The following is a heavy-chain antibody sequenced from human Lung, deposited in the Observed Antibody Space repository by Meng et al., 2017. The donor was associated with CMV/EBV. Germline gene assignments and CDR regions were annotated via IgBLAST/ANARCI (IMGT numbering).Heavy chain of an antibody. CDR3: ERDATIFGVVDPYYYGMDV. D-gene: IGHD3-3*01. J-gene: IGHJ6*02. V-gene: IGHV4-39*02. Sequence: SETLSLXXTVSGGSISSSSYYWGWIRQPPGKGLEWIGSIYYSGSTYYNPSLKSRVTISVDTSQNQFSLKLSSVTAADTAVYYCERDATIFGVVDPYYYGMDVWGQGXTVTVSS. CDR1: GGSISSSSYY. CDR2: IYYSGST.